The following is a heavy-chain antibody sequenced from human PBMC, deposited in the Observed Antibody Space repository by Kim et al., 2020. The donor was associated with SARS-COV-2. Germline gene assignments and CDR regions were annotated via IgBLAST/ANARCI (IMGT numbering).Heavy chain of an antibody. Sequence: SETLSLTCAVYGGSFSGYYWSWIRQPPGKGLEWIGEINHSGSTNYNPSLKSRVTISVDTSKNQFSLKLSSVTAADTAVYYCARALPPRTIFGVVIMGNAFDIWGQGTMVTVSS. CDR1: GGSFSGYY. V-gene: IGHV4-34*01. D-gene: IGHD3-3*01. J-gene: IGHJ3*02. CDR2: INHSGST. CDR3: ARALPPRTIFGVVIMGNAFDI.